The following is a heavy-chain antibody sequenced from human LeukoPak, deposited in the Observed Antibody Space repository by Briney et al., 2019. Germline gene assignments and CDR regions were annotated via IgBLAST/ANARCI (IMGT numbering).Heavy chain of an antibody. J-gene: IGHJ4*02. V-gene: IGHV3-49*03. CDR1: GFTCDNYA. CDR2: IRSKIYGGTT. D-gene: IGHD5-12*01. Sequence: GGSLRLSCTASGFTCDNYAMSWFRQAPGKGLEWVGFIRSKIYGGTTEYAASVKGRFTISRDDSKSIAYLQMTSLKSEDTAVYYCVRYSGDADYWGQGTLVTVSS. CDR3: VRYSGDADY.